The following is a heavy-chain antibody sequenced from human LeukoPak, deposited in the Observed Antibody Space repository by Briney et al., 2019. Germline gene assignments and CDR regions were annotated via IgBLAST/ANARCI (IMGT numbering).Heavy chain of an antibody. CDR2: ISSSSSYI. CDR3: ARDGSSNRTPFDY. Sequence: GGSLRLSCAASGFTFSDYYMSWVRQAPGKGLEWVSSISSSSSYIYYADSVKGRFTISRDNAKNSLYLQMNSLRAEDTAVYCCARDGSSNRTPFDYWGQGTLVTVSS. J-gene: IGHJ4*02. CDR1: GFTFSDYY. D-gene: IGHD6-6*01. V-gene: IGHV3-21*01.